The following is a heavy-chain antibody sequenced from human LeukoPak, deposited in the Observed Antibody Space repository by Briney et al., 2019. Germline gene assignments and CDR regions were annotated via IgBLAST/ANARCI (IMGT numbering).Heavy chain of an antibody. D-gene: IGHD4-17*01. CDR1: GFIFSKYA. Sequence: GGSLRLSCGASGFIFSKYAMSWVRQAPGKGLEWVSAISGSGVYTYYADSVKGRFTISRDNSKNTLYLQMNSLRAEDTAVYYCAKDVTTGNFDYWGQGTLVTVSS. CDR2: ISGSGVYT. V-gene: IGHV3-23*01. CDR3: AKDVTTGNFDY. J-gene: IGHJ4*02.